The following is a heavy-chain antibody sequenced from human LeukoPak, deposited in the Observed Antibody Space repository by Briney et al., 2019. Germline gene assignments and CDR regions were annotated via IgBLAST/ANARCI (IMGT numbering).Heavy chain of an antibody. CDR2: INQEGSEK. V-gene: IGHV3-7*01. J-gene: IGHJ4*02. D-gene: IGHD2-15*01. CDR3: ARDTRVAPTEGFDY. Sequence: GGSLRLSCAASGFTFSSYWMSWVRQAPGKGLEWVANINQEGSEKYSVYSVKGRFTISRDNAKNTLYLQMNSLRAEDTAVYYIARDTRVAPTEGFDYWGQGNLVTASS. CDR1: GFTFSSYW.